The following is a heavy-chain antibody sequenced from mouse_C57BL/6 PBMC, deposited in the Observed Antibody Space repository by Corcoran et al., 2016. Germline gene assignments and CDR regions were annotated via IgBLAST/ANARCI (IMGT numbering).Heavy chain of an antibody. D-gene: IGHD1-1*01. CDR1: GYTFTDYN. Sequence: EVQLQQSGPELVKPGASVKIPCKASGYTFTDYNMDWVKQSHGKSLEWIGDINPNNGGTIYNQKFKGKATLTVDKSSSTAYMELRSLTSEDTAVYYCARPYGSSLSYWYFDVWGTWTTVTVSS. CDR3: ARPYGSSLSYWYFDV. CDR2: INPNNGGT. J-gene: IGHJ1*03. V-gene: IGHV1-18*01.